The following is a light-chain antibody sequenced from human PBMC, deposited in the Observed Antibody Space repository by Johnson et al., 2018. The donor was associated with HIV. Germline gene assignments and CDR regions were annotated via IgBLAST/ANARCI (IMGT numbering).Light chain of an antibody. V-gene: IGLV1-51*01. CDR3: GTWDSSLSAGGV. J-gene: IGLJ1*01. CDR2: DNN. Sequence: QSVLTQSPSVSAAPGQKVTISCSGSSSNIGNNYVSWYQQLPGTAPKLLIYDNNKRPSGIPDRFSGSKSGTSATLRLTGLQTGDEADYYCGTWDSSLSAGGVFGTGTKVTVL. CDR1: SSNIGNNY.